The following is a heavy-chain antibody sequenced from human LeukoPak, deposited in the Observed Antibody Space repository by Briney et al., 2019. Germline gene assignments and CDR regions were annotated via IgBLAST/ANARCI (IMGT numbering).Heavy chain of an antibody. CDR2: ISHSSTAI. V-gene: IGHV3-48*03. Sequence: PGGSLRLSCAASGFSFNSYNMNWIRQAPGKGLEWVSYISHSSTAIYYADSVKGRFTVSRDNAKNSLYLQMNSLRAEDTAVYYCARAQEYGSGSYHDYWGQGTLVTVSS. J-gene: IGHJ4*02. D-gene: IGHD3-10*01. CDR3: ARAQEYGSGSYHDY. CDR1: GFSFNSYN.